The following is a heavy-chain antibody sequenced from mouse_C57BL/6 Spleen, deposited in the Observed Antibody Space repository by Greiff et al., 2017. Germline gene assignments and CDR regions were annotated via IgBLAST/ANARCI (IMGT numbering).Heavy chain of an antibody. J-gene: IGHJ2*01. D-gene: IGHD1-1*01. V-gene: IGHV1-26*01. Sequence: VQLQQSGPELVKPGASVKISCKASGYTFTDYYMNWVKQSHGKSLEWIGDINPNNGGTSYNQKFKGKATLTVDKSSSTAYMELRSLTSEDSAVYYCARSGTTVVPYYFDYWGQGTTLTVSS. CDR3: ARSGTTVVPYYFDY. CDR1: GYTFTDYY. CDR2: INPNNGGT.